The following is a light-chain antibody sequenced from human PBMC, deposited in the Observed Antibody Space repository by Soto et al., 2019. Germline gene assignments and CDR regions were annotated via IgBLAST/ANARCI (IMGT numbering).Light chain of an antibody. CDR3: QHYNSYSEA. CDR1: QTISSW. CDR2: KAS. J-gene: IGKJ1*01. V-gene: IGKV1-5*03. Sequence: DIQMTQSPSTLSASVVDTVTVTCRASQTISSWLAWYQQKPGKAPKLLIYKASTLKSGVPSRFSGSGSGTEFTLTISSLQPDDFATYYCQHYNSYSEAFGQGTKVDI.